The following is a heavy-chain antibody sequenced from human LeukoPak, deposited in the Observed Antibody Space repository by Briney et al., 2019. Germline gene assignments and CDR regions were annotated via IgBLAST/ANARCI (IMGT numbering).Heavy chain of an antibody. CDR3: ARDSGLGPTWHPFDH. V-gene: IGHV1-2*02. J-gene: IGHJ4*02. Sequence: ASVKVSCKASGYNFTDYYIHWVRQAPGQGLEWMGWVNPKSGGTNYAQKFRGRVTMTRDTSISTAYMELSGLRSDDTAVYYCARDSGLGPTWHPFDHWGQGTPVTVSS. D-gene: IGHD1-26*01. CDR1: GYNFTDYY. CDR2: VNPKSGGT.